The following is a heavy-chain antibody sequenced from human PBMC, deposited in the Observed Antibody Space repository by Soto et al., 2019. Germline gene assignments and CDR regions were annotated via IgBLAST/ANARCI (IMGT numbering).Heavy chain of an antibody. D-gene: IGHD6-19*01. Sequence: ASVKVSCKASGYTFTSYGISWVRQAPGQGLEWMGWISAYNGNTNYAQKLQGRVTMTTDTSTSTAYMELRSLRSDDTAVYYCARYLYGYSSGWYAYFDYWGQGTLVTVSS. CDR3: ARYLYGYSSGWYAYFDY. CDR2: ISAYNGNT. J-gene: IGHJ4*02. V-gene: IGHV1-18*01. CDR1: GYTFTSYG.